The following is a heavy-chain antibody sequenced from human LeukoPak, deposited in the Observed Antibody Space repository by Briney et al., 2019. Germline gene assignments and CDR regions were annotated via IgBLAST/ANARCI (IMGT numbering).Heavy chain of an antibody. V-gene: IGHV4-4*07. J-gene: IGHJ6*03. Sequence: SETLSLTCTVSGGSISSYYWSWIRQPAGKGLGWIGRIYTSGSTNYNPSLKSRVAMSVDTSKNQFSLKLSSVTAADTAVYYCARTEALAYYYYMDVWGKGTTVTVSS. CDR1: GGSISSYY. CDR3: ARTEALAYYYYMDV. CDR2: IYTSGST. D-gene: IGHD1-1*01.